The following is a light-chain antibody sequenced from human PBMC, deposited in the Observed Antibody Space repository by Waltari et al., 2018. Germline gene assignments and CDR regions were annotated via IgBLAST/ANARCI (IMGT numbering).Light chain of an antibody. CDR3: SSVDNNFKGV. CDR2: EDN. Sequence: SYELTQPPSVSVSPGQTARITCSGETLPRNFAYWYQQKSGQAPVLVIFEDNKRPSGIPERFSGSLSGTTATLTISGAQVEDEADYYCSSVDNNFKGVFGAGTKVTVL. J-gene: IGLJ1*01. CDR1: TLPRNF. V-gene: IGLV3-10*01.